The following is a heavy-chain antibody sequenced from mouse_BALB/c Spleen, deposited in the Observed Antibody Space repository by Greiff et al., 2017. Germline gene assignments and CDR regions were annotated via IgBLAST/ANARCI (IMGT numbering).Heavy chain of an antibody. D-gene: IGHD6-5*01. CDR3: ARREPYANGAMDY. V-gene: IGHV3-2*02. CDR2: ISYSGST. Sequence: EVHLVESGPGLVKPSQSLSLTCTVTGYSITSDYAWNWIRQFPGNKLEWMGYISYSGSTSYNPSLKSRISITRDTSKNQFFLQLNSVTTEDTATYYCARREPYANGAMDYWGQGTSVTVSS. CDR1: GYSITSDYA. J-gene: IGHJ4*01.